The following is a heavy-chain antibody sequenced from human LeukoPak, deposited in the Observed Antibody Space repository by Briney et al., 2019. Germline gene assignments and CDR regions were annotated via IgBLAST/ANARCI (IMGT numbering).Heavy chain of an antibody. J-gene: IGHJ4*02. V-gene: IGHV3-48*03. CDR2: IRIGGDTI. Sequence: GGSLRLSCEASGFNFRSYEMSWVRQAPGKGPEWVSYIRIGGDTIHYADSVKGRFTISRDNAKKSLYLQMNSLRAEDTAVYYCARPLGYSGSGSYYAYWGQGTLVTVSA. D-gene: IGHD3-10*01. CDR3: ARPLGYSGSGSYYAY. CDR1: GFNFRSYE.